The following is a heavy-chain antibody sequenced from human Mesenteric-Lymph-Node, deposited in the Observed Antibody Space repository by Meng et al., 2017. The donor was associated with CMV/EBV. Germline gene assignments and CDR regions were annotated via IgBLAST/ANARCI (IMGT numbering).Heavy chain of an antibody. V-gene: IGHV2-5*02. CDR3: AHLTVTNALFDY. D-gene: IGHD4-17*01. Sequence: AFSGFALSTSGVGVGWIRQPPGKALEWLALIYWDDDKRYSPSLKSRLTITKDTSKNQVVLTMTNMDPVDTATYYCAHLTVTNALFDYWGQGTLVTVSS. CDR1: GFALSTSGVG. J-gene: IGHJ4*02. CDR2: IYWDDDK.